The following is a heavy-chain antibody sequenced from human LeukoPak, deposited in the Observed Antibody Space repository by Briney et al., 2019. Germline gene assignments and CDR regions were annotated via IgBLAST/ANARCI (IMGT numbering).Heavy chain of an antibody. V-gene: IGHV4-34*01. CDR1: GGSFSGYY. D-gene: IGHD2-2*01. CDR2: INHSGST. Sequence: TSETLSLTCAVYGGSFSGYYWSWIRQPPGKGLEWIGEINHSGSTNYNPSLKSRVTISVDTSKNQFSLRLSSVTAADTAVYYCARGRINEVPAATSPIDYWGQGTLVTVSS. J-gene: IGHJ4*02. CDR3: ARGRINEVPAATSPIDY.